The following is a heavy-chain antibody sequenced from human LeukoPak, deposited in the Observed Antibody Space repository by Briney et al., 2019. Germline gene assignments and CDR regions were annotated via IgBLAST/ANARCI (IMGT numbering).Heavy chain of an antibody. J-gene: IGHJ4*02. D-gene: IGHD3-16*01. V-gene: IGHV1-3*01. CDR2: INAGNGNT. CDR3: ARDRDDYVPFDY. CDR1: GYTFTSYA. Sequence: ASVKVSCKASGYTFTSYAMHWVRQAPGQRLEWMGWINAGNGNTKYSQKFQGRVTITRDTSASTAYMELSSLRSEDTAVYYCARDRDDYVPFDYWGQGTLVTVSS.